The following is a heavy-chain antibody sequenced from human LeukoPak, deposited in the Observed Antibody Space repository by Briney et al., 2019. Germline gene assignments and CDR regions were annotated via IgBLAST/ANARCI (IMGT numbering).Heavy chain of an antibody. D-gene: IGHD3-22*01. CDR3: SGGYYEYFDY. V-gene: IGHV4-31*03. CDR2: IYYSGST. CDR1: GGSISSGGYY. Sequence: SQTLSLTCTVSGGSISSGGYYWSWIRQHPGKGLEWIGYIYYSGSTYYNPSLKSRVTISVDTSKNQFSLKLSSVTAANTAVYYCSGGYYEYFDYWGQGTLVTVSS. J-gene: IGHJ4*02.